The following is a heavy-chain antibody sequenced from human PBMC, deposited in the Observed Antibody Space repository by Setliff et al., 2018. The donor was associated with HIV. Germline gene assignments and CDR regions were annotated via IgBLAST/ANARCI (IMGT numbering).Heavy chain of an antibody. Sequence: PSETLSLTCPLSGGSISSSSYYWGWIRQPPGKGLKWIGSIYYSGRTYYNPSLKSRVTISVDTSKKQFSLKLSSVTAAATAAYYCARLRECYNFWSGYSYYYYYMDVWGKGTTVTVSS. J-gene: IGHJ6*03. CDR2: IYYSGRT. CDR3: ARLRECYNFWSGYSYYYYYMDV. V-gene: IGHV4-39*01. CDR1: GGSISSSSYY. D-gene: IGHD3-3*01.